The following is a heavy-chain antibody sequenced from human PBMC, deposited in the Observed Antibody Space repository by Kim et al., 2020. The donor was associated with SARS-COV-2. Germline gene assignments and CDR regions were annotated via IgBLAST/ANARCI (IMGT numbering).Heavy chain of an antibody. CDR3: ARYCSSTSCYVPPDY. Sequence: PSLKSRVTIAVDKSKNQFSLQLSSVTAADTAVYYCARYCSSTSCYVPPDYWGQGTLVTVSS. V-gene: IGHV4-30-2*03. D-gene: IGHD2-2*01. J-gene: IGHJ4*02.